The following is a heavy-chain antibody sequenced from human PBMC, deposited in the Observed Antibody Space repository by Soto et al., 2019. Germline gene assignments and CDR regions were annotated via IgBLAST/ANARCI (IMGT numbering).Heavy chain of an antibody. J-gene: IGHJ4*02. D-gene: IGHD3-10*01. CDR3: AGWLVAVRGDRAPG. CDR2: IYCSRST. V-gene: IGHV4-39*01. Sequence: QLQLQESGPGLVKPSETLSLTCTVSGGSISSSSYYWGWIRQPPGKGLEWIGSIYCSRSTNYNPSLKIRATISVDTSKNQFSLTLSSVTAADTAVYYCAGWLVAVRGDRAPGWGQGTLVTVSS. CDR1: GGSISSSSYY.